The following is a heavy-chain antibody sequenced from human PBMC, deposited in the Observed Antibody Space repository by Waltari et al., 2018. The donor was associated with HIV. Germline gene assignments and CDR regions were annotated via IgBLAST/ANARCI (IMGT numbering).Heavy chain of an antibody. D-gene: IGHD2-2*01. CDR2: IYYSGST. V-gene: IGHV4-31*03. CDR1: GGSISSGGYY. J-gene: IGHJ3*02. Sequence: QVQLQESGPGLVKPSQTLSLTCTVSGGSISSGGYYWSWIRQHPGKGLEWIGYIYYSGSTYYNPSLKSRVTISVDTSKNQFSLKLSSVTAADTAVYYCARGVPIVVVPAAMGVQAFDIWGQGTMVTVSS. CDR3: ARGVPIVVVPAAMGVQAFDI.